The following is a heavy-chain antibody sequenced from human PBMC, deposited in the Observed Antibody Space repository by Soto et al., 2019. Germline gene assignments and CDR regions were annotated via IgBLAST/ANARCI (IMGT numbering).Heavy chain of an antibody. D-gene: IGHD5-18*01. V-gene: IGHV4-31*01. CDR3: SRGILV. Sequence: QVQLQESGPGLVKPSQTLSLTCTVSGGSINSGGYCWSWIRQHPGKGLDWIGCISYGGSTSYNPXLXSXVTISLDTSKNQFPLKLTSVTAADTAVYYCSRGILVWGQGALITVSS. J-gene: IGHJ4*02. CDR1: GGSINSGGYC. CDR2: ISYGGST.